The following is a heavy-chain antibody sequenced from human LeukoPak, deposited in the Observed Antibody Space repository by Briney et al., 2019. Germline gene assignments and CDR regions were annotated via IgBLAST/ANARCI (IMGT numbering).Heavy chain of an antibody. V-gene: IGHV3-21*01. CDR1: GFTFSSYS. D-gene: IGHD3-22*01. Sequence: GGSLRLPCAASGFTFSSYSMNWVRQAPGKGLEWVSSISSSSSYIYYADSVKGRFTISRDNAKNSLYLQMNSLRAEDTAVYYCARDDSPYYDSSRNPFDYWGQGTLVTVSS. CDR3: ARDDSPYYDSSRNPFDY. CDR2: ISSSSSYI. J-gene: IGHJ4*02.